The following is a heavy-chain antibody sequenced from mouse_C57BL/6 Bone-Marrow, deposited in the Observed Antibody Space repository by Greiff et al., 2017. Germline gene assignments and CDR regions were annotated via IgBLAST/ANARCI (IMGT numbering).Heavy chain of an antibody. Sequence: EVKVEESGGGLVQPGGSMKLSCVASGFTFSNYWMNWVRQSPEKGLEWVAQIRLKSDNYATHYAESVKGRFTISRDDSKSSVYLQMNNLRAEDTGIYYCTGDDYDVYWYFDVWGTGTTVTVSS. V-gene: IGHV6-3*01. D-gene: IGHD2-4*01. CDR1: GFTFSNYW. J-gene: IGHJ1*03. CDR3: TGDDYDVYWYFDV. CDR2: IRLKSDNYAT.